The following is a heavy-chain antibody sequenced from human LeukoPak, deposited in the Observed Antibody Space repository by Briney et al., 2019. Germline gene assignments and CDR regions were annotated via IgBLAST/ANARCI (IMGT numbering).Heavy chain of an antibody. CDR3: ARDPVANDDILTGYYTGHMDV. Sequence: SESLSLTCTVSGGSISSYYWSWIRQPAGKGLEWIGRIYTSGSTTYYPSPMSRVPSSVDASNIQSSLKLSSVTAADTAVNYCARDPVANDDILTGYYTGHMDVWGQGTTVTVSS. J-gene: IGHJ6*02. CDR2: IYTSGST. CDR1: GGSISSYY. V-gene: IGHV4-4*07. D-gene: IGHD3-9*01.